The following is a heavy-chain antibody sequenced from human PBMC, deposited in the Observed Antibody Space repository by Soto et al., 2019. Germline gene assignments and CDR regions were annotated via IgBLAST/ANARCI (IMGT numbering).Heavy chain of an antibody. V-gene: IGHV1-8*01. D-gene: IGHD3-3*01. J-gene: IGHJ4*02. CDR1: GYTFTNYD. CDR2: MSPNSGRT. CDR3: ARGLAFWSRYSRADS. Sequence: QVQLVQSGPEVKKPGASMRVSCKTSGYTFTNYDIHWVRQATGQGLEWIGWMSPNSGRTGFAQRFQDRVNMTSTPYLSTAYLLLASLPSADTAVYYCARGLAFWSRYSRADSWGQGTLVTVSS.